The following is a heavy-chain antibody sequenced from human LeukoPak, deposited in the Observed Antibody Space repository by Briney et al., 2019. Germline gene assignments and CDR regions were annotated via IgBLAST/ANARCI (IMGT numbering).Heavy chain of an antibody. V-gene: IGHV3-23*01. CDR2: ISNNGGYT. Sequence: GGSLRLSCAASGFTFSSSAMSWARQAPGKGLEWVSAISNNGGYTYYADSVQGRFTISRDNSKSTLCLQMNSLRAEDTAVYYCAKQLGYCSDGSCYFPYWGQGTLVTVSS. J-gene: IGHJ4*02. D-gene: IGHD2-15*01. CDR1: GFTFSSSA. CDR3: AKQLGYCSDGSCYFPY.